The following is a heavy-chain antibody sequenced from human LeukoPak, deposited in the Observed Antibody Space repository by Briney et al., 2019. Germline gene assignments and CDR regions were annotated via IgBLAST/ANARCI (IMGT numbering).Heavy chain of an antibody. CDR3: AKVYTNTWYYFGH. CDR1: GFTFDDYA. Sequence: GGSLRLSCAASGFTFDDYAMHWVRQAPGKGLEWVSGISWNSGSIGYADSVRGRFTISRDNAKNSLYLEMNSLRAEDTALYYCAKVYTNTWYYFGHWGQGALVTVSS. V-gene: IGHV3-9*01. J-gene: IGHJ4*02. CDR2: ISWNSGSI. D-gene: IGHD2-2*02.